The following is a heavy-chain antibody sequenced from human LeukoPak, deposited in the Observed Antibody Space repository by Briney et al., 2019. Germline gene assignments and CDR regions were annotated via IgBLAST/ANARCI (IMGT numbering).Heavy chain of an antibody. CDR1: GGSFSGYY. J-gene: IGHJ4*02. CDR2: INHSGST. V-gene: IGHV4-34*01. CDR3: ARLLVPAAYFDY. Sequence: SETLSLTCAVYGGSFSGYYWSWIRQPPGKGLEWIGEINHSGSTNYNPSLKSRVTISVDTSKNQFSLKLSSVTAADTAVYYCARLLVPAAYFDYWGQGTLVTVSS. D-gene: IGHD2-2*01.